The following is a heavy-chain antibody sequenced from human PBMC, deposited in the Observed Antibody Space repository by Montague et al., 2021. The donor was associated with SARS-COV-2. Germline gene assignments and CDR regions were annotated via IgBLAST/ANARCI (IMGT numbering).Heavy chain of an antibody. CDR1: GGSITSNY. CDR2: NNHSGST. V-gene: IGHV4-59*13. CDR3: ARSRSLGSGLAFPSWYFDD. D-gene: IGHD5-12*01. Sequence: SETLSLTCTVSGGSITSNYWSWIRQQPGERVEWIGYNNHSGSTSSNTSFRSRVTTSVDTSQNQFSLKLSSVTAADTAVYYCARSRSLGSGLAFPSWYFDDWGQGTLVTVSP. J-gene: IGHJ4*02.